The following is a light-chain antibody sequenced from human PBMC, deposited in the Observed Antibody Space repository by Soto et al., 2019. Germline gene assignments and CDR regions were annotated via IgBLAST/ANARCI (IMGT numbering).Light chain of an antibody. CDR2: KAS. CDR1: QTISSW. J-gene: IGKJ5*01. V-gene: IGKV1-5*03. Sequence: DIQMTQSPSTLSGSVGDRVTITCRASQTISSWLAWYQQKPGKAPKLLIYKASTLKSGVPSRFSGSGSGTDFTLTISSLQPEEFATYYCKQSYSTPITVGQGTRLEIK. CDR3: KQSYSTPIT.